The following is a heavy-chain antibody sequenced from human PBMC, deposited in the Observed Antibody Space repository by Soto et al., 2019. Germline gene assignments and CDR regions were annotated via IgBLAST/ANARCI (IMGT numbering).Heavy chain of an antibody. D-gene: IGHD2-2*01. V-gene: IGHV4-59*01. J-gene: IGHJ5*02. CDR2: IYYSGST. CDR1: GGSISSYY. Sequence: SESLSLTCTVSGGSISSYYGSWIRQPPGKGLEWIGYIYYSGSTNYNPPLKSRVTISVDTSKNQFSLKLSSVTAADTAVYYCASAMQYNWFDPWGQGTLVTVS. CDR3: ASAMQYNWFDP.